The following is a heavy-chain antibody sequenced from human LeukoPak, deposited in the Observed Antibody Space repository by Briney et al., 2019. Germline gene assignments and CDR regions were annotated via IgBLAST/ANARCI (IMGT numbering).Heavy chain of an antibody. CDR2: IYYSGNT. Sequence: PLETLSLTCTVSGGSISTYYWSWIRQPPGKGLEYIGYIYYSGNTSYNPSLGSRVTISVDSSKNQISLKVSSVTAADTAVYYCARQQKINWGTYWYFDLWGRGTLVTVSS. V-gene: IGHV4-59*08. J-gene: IGHJ2*01. CDR3: ARQQKINWGTYWYFDL. CDR1: GGSISTYY. D-gene: IGHD3-16*01.